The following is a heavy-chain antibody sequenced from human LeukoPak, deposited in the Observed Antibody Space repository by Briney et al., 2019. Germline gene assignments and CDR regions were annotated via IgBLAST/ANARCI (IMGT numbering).Heavy chain of an antibody. V-gene: IGHV3-23*01. Sequence: GGSLRLSCAASGFTFSSYAMSWVRQAPGKGLEWVSAISGSGGSTYYADSVKGRFTISRDNSKNTLYLQMNSLRTEDTAVCYCAKGGYDSSGYYYYFDYWGQGTLVTVSS. D-gene: IGHD3-22*01. CDR1: GFTFSSYA. J-gene: IGHJ4*02. CDR3: AKGGYDSSGYYYYFDY. CDR2: ISGSGGST.